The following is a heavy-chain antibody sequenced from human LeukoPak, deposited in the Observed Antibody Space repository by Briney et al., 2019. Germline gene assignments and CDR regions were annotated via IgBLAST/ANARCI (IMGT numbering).Heavy chain of an antibody. CDR3: ARAFDY. CDR1: GFTFSSYE. Sequence: PGGSLRLSCAASGFTFSSYEMNWGRQAPGKGLEWVSYISSSSNTMYYADSVKGRFTISRDNAKNSLYLQMNSLRDEDTAVYYCARAFDYWGQGTLVAVSS. V-gene: IGHV3-48*03. CDR2: ISSSSNTM. J-gene: IGHJ4*02.